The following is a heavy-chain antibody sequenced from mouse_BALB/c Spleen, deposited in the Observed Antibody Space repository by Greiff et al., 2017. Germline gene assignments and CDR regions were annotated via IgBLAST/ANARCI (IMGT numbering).Heavy chain of an antibody. V-gene: IGHV3-6*02. CDR2: ISYDGSN. J-gene: IGHJ4*01. D-gene: IGHD2-1*01. Sequence: DVQLQESGPGLVKPSQSLSLTCSVTGYSITSGYYWNWIRQFPGNKLEWMGYISYDGSNNYNPSLKNRISITRDTSKNQFFLKLNSVTTEDTATYYCASIYYGNYIYYYAMDYWGQGTSVTVSS. CDR1: GYSITSGYY. CDR3: ASIYYGNYIYYYAMDY.